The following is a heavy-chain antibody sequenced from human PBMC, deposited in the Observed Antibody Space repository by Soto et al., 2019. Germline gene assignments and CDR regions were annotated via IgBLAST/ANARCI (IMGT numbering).Heavy chain of an antibody. V-gene: IGHV1-69*12. CDR3: ARSFYSSSWFHSGNSYYYYGMDV. CDR1: GGTFGIYA. Sequence: QVQLVQSGAEVKKPGSSVKVSCKASGGTFGIYAITWVRQAPGQGLEWMGGIIAFSDIVNYTQKLQGRVTITADESTHTAYMDLSSLRSEDTAVYYCARSFYSSSWFHSGNSYYYYGMDVWGQGTTVTVSS. D-gene: IGHD6-13*01. CDR2: IIAFSDIV. J-gene: IGHJ6*02.